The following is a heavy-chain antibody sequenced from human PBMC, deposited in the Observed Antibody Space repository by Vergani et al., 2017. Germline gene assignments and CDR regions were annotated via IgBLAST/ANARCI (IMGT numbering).Heavy chain of an antibody. V-gene: IGHV3-73*01. J-gene: IGHJ4*02. CDR2: IRSKANSYAT. CDR1: GFTFSGSA. Sequence: EVQLVESGGGLVQPGGSLKLSCAASGFTFSGSAMHWVRQASGKGLEWVGRIRSKANSYATAYAASVKGRFTISRDDSKNTTYLQMNSLKTEDTAVYYCTTVKADYGGQGTLVTVSS. CDR3: TTVKADY. D-gene: IGHD4-11*01.